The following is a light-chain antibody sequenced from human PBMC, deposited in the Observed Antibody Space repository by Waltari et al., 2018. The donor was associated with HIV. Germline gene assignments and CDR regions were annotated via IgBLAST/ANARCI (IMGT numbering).Light chain of an antibody. J-gene: IGLJ3*02. CDR3: QVWESSTDHWV. Sequence: SYVLTQPPSVSVAPGQTARITCGGDHIGSESVHWYQQKPGQAPLLLVYDDSDRPSGIPERFSGSNSGNTATLTIRRVEAGDEADYYCQVWESSTDHWVFGGGTKLTV. CDR2: DDS. CDR1: HIGSES. V-gene: IGLV3-21*02.